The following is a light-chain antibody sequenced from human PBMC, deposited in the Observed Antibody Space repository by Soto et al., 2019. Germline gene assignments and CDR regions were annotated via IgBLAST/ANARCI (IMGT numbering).Light chain of an antibody. J-gene: IGKJ5*01. CDR3: QQFLSYPYT. Sequence: AIQVTQSPSSLSASVGDRVTITCRASQAIRGALAWYQQKPGKPPKLLIYDVSSLESGVPSRVSGSGSGTEFTLNVSSLQPEDFGTYCCQQFLSYPYTFGHGTRRE. CDR2: DVS. V-gene: IGKV1-13*02. CDR1: QAIRGA.